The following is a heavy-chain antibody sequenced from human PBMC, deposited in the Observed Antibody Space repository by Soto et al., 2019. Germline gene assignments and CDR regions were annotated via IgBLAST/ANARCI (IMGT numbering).Heavy chain of an antibody. Sequence: QVQLVESGGGVVQPGRSLRLSCAASGFTFSSYGMHWVRQAPGKGLGWVAVIWDDGSNKYYADSVKGRFTISRDNSKNTLYLQMNSLRAEDTAVYYCARDRGSGWYGPIDYWGQGTLVTVSS. J-gene: IGHJ4*02. V-gene: IGHV3-33*01. CDR2: IWDDGSNK. CDR1: GFTFSSYG. CDR3: ARDRGSGWYGPIDY. D-gene: IGHD6-19*01.